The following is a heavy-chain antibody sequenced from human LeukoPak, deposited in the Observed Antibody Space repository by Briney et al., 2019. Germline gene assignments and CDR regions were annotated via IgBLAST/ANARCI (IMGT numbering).Heavy chain of an antibody. CDR1: GFTFSSYA. CDR3: ARTLRGEYSSSWYCDY. J-gene: IGHJ4*02. V-gene: IGHV3-23*01. CDR2: ISGSGGST. D-gene: IGHD6-13*01. Sequence: PGGSLRLSCAASGFTFSSYAMSWVRQAPGKGLEWVSAISGSGGSTYYADSVKGRFTISRDNSKNTLYLQMNSLRAEDTAVYYCARTLRGEYSSSWYCDYWGRGTLVTVSS.